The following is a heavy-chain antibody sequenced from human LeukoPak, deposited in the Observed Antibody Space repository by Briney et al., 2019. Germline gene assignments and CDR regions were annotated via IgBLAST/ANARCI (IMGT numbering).Heavy chain of an antibody. V-gene: IGHV3-30*01. CDR3: ARGAIYDFWSGYYTRDLLGFDY. J-gene: IGHJ4*02. D-gene: IGHD3-3*01. CDR1: GFTFSSYA. Sequence: PGGSLRLSCAASGFTFSSYAMHWVRQAPGKGLEWVAVISYDGSNKYYADSVKGRFTISRDNSKNTLYLQMNSLRAEDTAVYYCARGAIYDFWSGYYTRDLLGFDYWGQGTLVTVSS. CDR2: ISYDGSNK.